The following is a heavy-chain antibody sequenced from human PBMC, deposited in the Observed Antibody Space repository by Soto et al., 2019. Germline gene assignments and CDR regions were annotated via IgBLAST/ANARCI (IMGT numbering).Heavy chain of an antibody. D-gene: IGHD4-17*01. J-gene: IGHJ6*02. V-gene: IGHV3-23*01. CDR2: INLFDGRT. CDR3: ARGGVYGTDHYYSVMDV. CDR1: GFTFRAYG. Sequence: EEQLLASGGGLVQPGGSLTLSCAASGFTFRAYGMSWIRQTPEKWLEWVSSINLFDGRTYYTDSVKVRFTISKADSKSTVLLQLNRLRVDDTAIYYCARGGVYGTDHYYSVMDVWGQGRPVTVS.